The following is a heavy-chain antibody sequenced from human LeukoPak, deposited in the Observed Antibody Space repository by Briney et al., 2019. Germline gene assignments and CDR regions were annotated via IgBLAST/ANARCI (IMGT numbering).Heavy chain of an antibody. Sequence: GGSLRLSCAASGFTFTNHGMSWVRQAPGKGLEWVSFISSSSSTIYYADSVKGRFTISRDNAKNSLYLQMNSLRAEDTAVYYCARVHGGYPFDYWGQGTLVTVSS. CDR3: ARVHGGYPFDY. CDR1: GFTFTNHG. CDR2: ISSSSSTI. D-gene: IGHD3-22*01. J-gene: IGHJ4*02. V-gene: IGHV3-48*01.